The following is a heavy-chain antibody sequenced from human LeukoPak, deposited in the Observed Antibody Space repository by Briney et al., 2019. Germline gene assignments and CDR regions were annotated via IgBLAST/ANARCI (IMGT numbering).Heavy chain of an antibody. CDR2: IYTSGST. CDR1: GGSISSYH. D-gene: IGHD6-6*01. V-gene: IGHV4-4*07. CDR3: ASTYSSSSYGDYYYYGMDV. Sequence: SETLSLTCTVSGGSISSYHWSWIRQPAGKGLEWVGRIYTSGSTNYNPSLKSRVTMSVDTSKNQFSLKLSSVTAADTAVYYCASTYSSSSYGDYYYYGMDVWGQGTTVTVSS. J-gene: IGHJ6*02.